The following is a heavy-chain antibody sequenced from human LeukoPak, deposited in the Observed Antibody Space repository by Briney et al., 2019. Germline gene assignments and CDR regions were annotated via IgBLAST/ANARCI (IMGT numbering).Heavy chain of an antibody. D-gene: IGHD1-7*01. J-gene: IGHJ6*02. Sequence: SSETLSLTCTVSGGSITSGGDYWNWIRQHPEKGLEWIGYISYSRSTKNNPSLESRVSISAATSKKQVSLKLPSVTAADTAVYYCARDRIAGTTYYGMDVWGQGTTVTVSS. CDR3: ARDRIAGTTYYGMDV. V-gene: IGHV4-31*03. CDR1: GGSITSGGDY. CDR2: ISYSRST.